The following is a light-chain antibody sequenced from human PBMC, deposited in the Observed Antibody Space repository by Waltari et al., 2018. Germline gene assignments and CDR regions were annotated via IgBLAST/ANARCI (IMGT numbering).Light chain of an antibody. CDR1: QNLLHSNGSTY. V-gene: IGKV2-28*01. CDR2: LGS. Sequence: DIVMTQSPLSLPVTPGEPASISCRSSQNLLHSNGSTYLDWYLQKPGQSPQLLIYLGSNRASGVPDRFSGSGSGTDFTLKISRVEAEDVGVYYCMQALQTPRTFGQGTKLEIK. J-gene: IGKJ2*01. CDR3: MQALQTPRT.